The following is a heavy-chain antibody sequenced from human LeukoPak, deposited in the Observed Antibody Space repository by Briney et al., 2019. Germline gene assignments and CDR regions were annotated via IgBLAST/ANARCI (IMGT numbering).Heavy chain of an antibody. Sequence: GGSLRLSCAASGFTFRKYWLHWVRQAPGRGLEWVATLSGSGAGTYYSDSVQGRFTISRDNSKRTLFLQMNSLRAEDTAFYYCAKAELGVDTFFDYWGQGTLVTVSS. D-gene: IGHD3-3*01. CDR3: AKAELGVDTFFDY. CDR1: GFTFRKYW. V-gene: IGHV3-23*01. CDR2: LSGSGAGT. J-gene: IGHJ4*02.